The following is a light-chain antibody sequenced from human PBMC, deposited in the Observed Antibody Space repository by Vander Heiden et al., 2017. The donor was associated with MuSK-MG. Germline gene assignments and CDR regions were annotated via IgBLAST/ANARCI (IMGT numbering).Light chain of an antibody. V-gene: IGKV1-39*01. CDR3: QQSDSNPTWT. J-gene: IGKJ1*01. CDR2: AAS. CDR1: QSISSY. Sequence: DIQMTQSPSSLSASVGDRVTITCRASQSISSYLNWYQQKPGKAPKLLIYAASSLQSGVPSRFSGSGCGTDFTLTISSRQPEDFATYYCQQSDSNPTWTFGQGTKVEIK.